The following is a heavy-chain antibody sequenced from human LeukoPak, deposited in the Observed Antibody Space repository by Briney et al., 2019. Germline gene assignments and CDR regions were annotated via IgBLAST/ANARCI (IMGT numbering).Heavy chain of an antibody. Sequence: SETLSLTCTVSGGSISSYYWSWIRQPPGKGLEWIGYIFYSGSTNYNPSLKSRVTISVDTSKNQFSLKLSSVTAADTAVYYCARGSSSSRRDWYFDLWGRGTLVTVSS. CDR1: GGSISSYY. CDR3: ARGSSSSRRDWYFDL. CDR2: IFYSGST. V-gene: IGHV4-59*01. D-gene: IGHD6-6*01. J-gene: IGHJ2*01.